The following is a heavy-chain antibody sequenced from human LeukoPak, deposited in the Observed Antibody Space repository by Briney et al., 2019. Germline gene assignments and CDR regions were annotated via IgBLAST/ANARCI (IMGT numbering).Heavy chain of an antibody. D-gene: IGHD1-7*01. Sequence: SETLSLTCTVSGGSISSSSYYWGWIRQPPGKGLEWIGSIYYSGSTYYNPSLTSRVTISVDTSKNQFSLKLSSVTAADTAVYYCARLNLLYYYYGMDVWGQGTTVTVSS. CDR2: IYYSGST. CDR1: GGSISSSSYY. V-gene: IGHV4-39*07. J-gene: IGHJ6*02. CDR3: ARLNLLYYYYGMDV.